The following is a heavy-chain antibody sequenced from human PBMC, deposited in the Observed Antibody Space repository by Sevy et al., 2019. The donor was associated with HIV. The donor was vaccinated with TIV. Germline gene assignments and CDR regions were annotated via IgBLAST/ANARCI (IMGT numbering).Heavy chain of an antibody. J-gene: IGHJ4*02. V-gene: IGHV3-23*01. CDR1: GFTFSNYA. D-gene: IGHD3-22*01. Sequence: GGSLRLSCAASGFTFSNYAMNWVRQAPGKGLEWVSGISGSGGSGNKTNYADSVKGRFTISRDDSKNSLYLQLNSLRAEDTAIYYCARKDDSSGYFDYWGQGTLVTVSS. CDR3: ARKDDSSGYFDY. CDR2: ISGSGGSGNKT.